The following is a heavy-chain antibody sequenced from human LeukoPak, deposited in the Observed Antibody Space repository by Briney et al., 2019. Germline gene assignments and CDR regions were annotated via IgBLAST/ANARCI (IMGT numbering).Heavy chain of an antibody. J-gene: IGHJ6*03. CDR3: AATTGAWLRHYYYYYMDV. D-gene: IGHD5-12*01. Sequence: PEGSLRLSCAASGFTFSSHSMNWVRQAPGKGLEWVSAISGSGGSTYYADSVKGRFTISRDNSKNTLYLQMDSLRAEDTAVYYCAATTGAWLRHYYYYYMDVWGKGTTVTISS. CDR1: GFTFSSHS. V-gene: IGHV3-23*01. CDR2: ISGSGGST.